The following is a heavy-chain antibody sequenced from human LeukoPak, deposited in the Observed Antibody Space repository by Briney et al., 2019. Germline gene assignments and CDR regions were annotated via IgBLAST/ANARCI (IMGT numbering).Heavy chain of an antibody. CDR3: ARLEVGATIDY. CDR2: LYYSGST. J-gene: IGHJ4*02. V-gene: IGHV4-39*01. CDR1: GGSISSSTYY. Sequence: SETLSLTCTVSGGSISSSTYYWGWIRQPPGKGLEWIGSLYYSGSTYYNPSLKSRVTISIDTSKNQFSLKLISVTAADTAVYYCARLEVGATIDYWGQGSLVTVSS. D-gene: IGHD1-26*01.